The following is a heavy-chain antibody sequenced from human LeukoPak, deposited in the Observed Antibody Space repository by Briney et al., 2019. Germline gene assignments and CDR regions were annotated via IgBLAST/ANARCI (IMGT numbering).Heavy chain of an antibody. Sequence: GESLKISCKGSGYSFTSYWIGWVRQMPGKGLEWVGIIYPGDSDTRYSPSFQGQVTISADKSISTAYLQWSSLKASDTAMYYCARHRLPGYGGNGGYFDYWGQGTLVTVSS. CDR3: ARHRLPGYGGNGGYFDY. CDR2: IYPGDSDT. CDR1: GYSFTSYW. D-gene: IGHD2-15*01. V-gene: IGHV5-51*01. J-gene: IGHJ4*02.